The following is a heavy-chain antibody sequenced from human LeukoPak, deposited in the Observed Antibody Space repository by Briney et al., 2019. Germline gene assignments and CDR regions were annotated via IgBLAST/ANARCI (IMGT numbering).Heavy chain of an antibody. D-gene: IGHD4-17*01. J-gene: IGHJ4*02. CDR3: ARDTDTVTTILDY. CDR1: EFTFSSYW. V-gene: IGHV3-74*01. CDR2: INSDGSST. Sequence: GGSLRLSCAASEFTFSSYWMHWVRQAPGKGLVWVSRINSDGSSTSYADSVKGRFTISRDNAKNTLYLQMNSLRAEDTAMYYCARDTDTVTTILDYWGQGTLVTVSS.